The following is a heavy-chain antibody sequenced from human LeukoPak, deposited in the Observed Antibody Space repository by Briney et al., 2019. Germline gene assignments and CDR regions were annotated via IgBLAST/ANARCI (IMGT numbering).Heavy chain of an antibody. CDR1: GFTFSSYS. Sequence: GGSLRLSCAASGFTFSSYSMNWVRQAPGKGLEWVSSISSSSSYIYYADSVKGRFTISRDNAKNSLYLQMNSLRAEDTAVYYCAKERLEASSYYDSSGLDYWGQGTLVTVSS. CDR3: AKERLEASSYYDSSGLDY. CDR2: ISSSSSYI. J-gene: IGHJ4*02. D-gene: IGHD3-22*01. V-gene: IGHV3-21*04.